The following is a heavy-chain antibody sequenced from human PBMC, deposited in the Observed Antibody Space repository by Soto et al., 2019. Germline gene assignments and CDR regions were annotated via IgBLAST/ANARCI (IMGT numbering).Heavy chain of an antibody. CDR2: IYPGDSDI. J-gene: IGHJ6*02. CDR3: ARRRGSGSDYYYNYGMGV. D-gene: IGHD1-26*01. CDR1: GYSFSRYW. V-gene: IGHV5-51*01. Sequence: GESLKISCNGSGYSFSRYWIGWVRQMPGKGLEWMGIIYPGDSDIRYSPSFQGQVTISADTSISTAYLQWSSLKASDTAIYYCARRRGSGSDYYYNYGMGVWGQGTKVTVSS.